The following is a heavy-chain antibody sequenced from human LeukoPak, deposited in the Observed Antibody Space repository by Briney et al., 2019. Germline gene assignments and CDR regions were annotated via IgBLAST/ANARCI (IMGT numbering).Heavy chain of an antibody. CDR1: GFSLSTRGMR. V-gene: IGHV2-70*04. CDR3: ARSIYYYDTSGYSSPFDS. J-gene: IGHJ4*02. CDR2: IDWNDDK. Sequence: SGPTLVNPTQTLTLTCTFSGFSLSTRGMRVSWISQPPGKALEWLARIDWNDDKFYSTSLKTRLTISKDTSKNQVVLTMTNMDPVDTATYYCARSIYYYDTSGYSSPFDSWGQGTLVTVSS. D-gene: IGHD3-22*01.